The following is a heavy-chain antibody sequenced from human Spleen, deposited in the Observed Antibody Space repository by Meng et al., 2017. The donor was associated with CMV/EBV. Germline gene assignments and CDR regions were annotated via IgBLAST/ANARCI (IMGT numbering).Heavy chain of an antibody. CDR2: INHSGST. CDR1: GESFSGYY. Sequence: QVQLQQWGAGLLKPSESLCRTCAVSGESFSGYYWSWIRQPPGKVLEWIGEINHSGSTNYNPSLKSRVTISVDTSKNQFSLKLSSVTAADTAVYYCAGGIGYSYGNGDYWGQGTLVTVSS. D-gene: IGHD5-18*01. CDR3: AGGIGYSYGNGDY. J-gene: IGHJ4*02. V-gene: IGHV4-34*01.